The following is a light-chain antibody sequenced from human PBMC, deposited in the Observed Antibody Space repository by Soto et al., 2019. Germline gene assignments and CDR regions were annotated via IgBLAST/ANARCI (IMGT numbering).Light chain of an antibody. CDR1: QSLVRREGHSY. CDR2: LGS. J-gene: IGKJ4*02. V-gene: IGKV2-28*01. CDR3: MQDLRTWT. Sequence: ESVLTQSLLTLAVTPGEPASLSCRSSQSLVRREGHSYLGWYVQKPGHAPQLLIYLGSNWDSGVPDRFSGSGSGTDFTLKISSVQAEDFGVYFCMQDLRTWTFGGGTKVDIK.